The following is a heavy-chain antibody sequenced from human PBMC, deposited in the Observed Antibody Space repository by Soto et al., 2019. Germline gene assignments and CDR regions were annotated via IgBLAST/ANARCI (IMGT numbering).Heavy chain of an antibody. CDR3: ATVFEH. CDR1: GITFSGFW. CDR2: VDSAGSGT. J-gene: IGHJ4*02. V-gene: IGHV3-74*01. Sequence: VPLVESGGGSVQPGGSLRLSCVASGITFSGFWMHWVRQVPGKGLVWVARVDSAGSGTSYADSVKGRFTISRDNAKNTLSLQMDSLRVEDTAVDYCATVFEHWGQGIPVTVSS.